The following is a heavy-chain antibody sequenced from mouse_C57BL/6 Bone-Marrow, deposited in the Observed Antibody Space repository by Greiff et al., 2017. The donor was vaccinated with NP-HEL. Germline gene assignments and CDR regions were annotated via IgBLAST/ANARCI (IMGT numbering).Heavy chain of an antibody. J-gene: IGHJ2*01. CDR1: GYTFTSYW. CDR2: IHPNSGST. CDR3: AREAPYYYGSSYVDY. D-gene: IGHD1-1*01. Sequence: QVQLQQPGAELVKPGASVKLSCKASGYTFTSYWMHWVKQRPGQGLEWIGMIHPNSGSTNYNEKFKSKATLTVDKSSSTAYMQLSSLTSEDSAVYYCAREAPYYYGSSYVDYWGQGTTLTVSS. V-gene: IGHV1-64*01.